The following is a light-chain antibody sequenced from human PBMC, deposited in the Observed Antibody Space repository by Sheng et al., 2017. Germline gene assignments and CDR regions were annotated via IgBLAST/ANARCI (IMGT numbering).Light chain of an antibody. Sequence: DIQMTQSPSTLSASVGDRVTITCRASQSIRSSLAWYQQKPGRAPKLLIYKASSLESGVPSRFSGSGSGTEFTLTISSLQPVDFATYYCQQYNAYPRTFGQGTKGGN. CDR3: QQYNAYPRT. V-gene: IGKV1-5*03. J-gene: IGKJ1*01. CDR2: KAS. CDR1: QSIRSS.